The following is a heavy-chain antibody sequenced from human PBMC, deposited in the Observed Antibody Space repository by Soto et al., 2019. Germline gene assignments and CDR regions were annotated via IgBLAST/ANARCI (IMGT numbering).Heavy chain of an antibody. CDR3: ARGRYCLTGRCFPNWFDS. V-gene: IGHV4-30-4*01. D-gene: IGHD2-15*01. CDR2: IYKSTTT. CDR1: GDSISTVDYF. Sequence: SETLSLTCSVSGDSISTVDYFWAWIRQPPGQALEYIGYIYKSTTTYYNPSFEGRVAISLDTSKSQFSLTVTSVTAADTAVYFCARGRYCLTGRCFPNWFDSWGQGTLVTISS. J-gene: IGHJ5*01.